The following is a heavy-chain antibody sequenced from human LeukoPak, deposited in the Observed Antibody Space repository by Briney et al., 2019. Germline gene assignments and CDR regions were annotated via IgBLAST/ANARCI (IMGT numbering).Heavy chain of an antibody. CDR2: IGGSGRST. CDR3: AKERGVAVAVIDY. CDR1: EFTFSSYA. Sequence: GGTLRLSCAASEFTFSSYAMSWVRQAPGKGLEWVSAIGGSGRSTFYADSVKGRFTISRDNSKNTLYLQMNSLRAEDTAVYYCAKERGVAVAVIDYWGQGTLVTVSS. D-gene: IGHD6-19*01. J-gene: IGHJ4*02. V-gene: IGHV3-23*01.